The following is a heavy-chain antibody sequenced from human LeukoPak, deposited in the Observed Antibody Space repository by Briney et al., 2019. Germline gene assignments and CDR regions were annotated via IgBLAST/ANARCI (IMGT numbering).Heavy chain of an antibody. CDR1: GFTFDDYA. CDR3: AKGTGYYDFWSGYYTGAFDI. V-gene: IGHV3-9*03. D-gene: IGHD3-3*01. CDR2: ISWNSGSM. J-gene: IGHJ3*02. Sequence: GGSLRLSCAASGFTFDDYAMHWVRQAPGKGLEWVSGISWNSGSMGYADSVKGRFTISRDNAKNSLYLQMNSLRAEDMALYYCAKGTGYYDFWSGYYTGAFDIWGQGTMVTVSS.